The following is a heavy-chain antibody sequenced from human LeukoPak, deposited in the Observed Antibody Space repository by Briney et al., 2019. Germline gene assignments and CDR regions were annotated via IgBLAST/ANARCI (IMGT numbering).Heavy chain of an antibody. J-gene: IGHJ3*02. CDR2: ISGSGDNT. CDR3: AKLGSSQTAMVSRDAFDI. CDR1: GFTFSSHG. D-gene: IGHD5-18*01. Sequence: PGGSLRLSCAASGFTFSSHGMSWVRQAPGKGLEWVSTISGSGDNTYYADSVKGRFTISRDNSKNTLYLQMNSLRAEDTAVYYCAKLGSSQTAMVSRDAFDIWGQGTMVTVSS. V-gene: IGHV3-23*01.